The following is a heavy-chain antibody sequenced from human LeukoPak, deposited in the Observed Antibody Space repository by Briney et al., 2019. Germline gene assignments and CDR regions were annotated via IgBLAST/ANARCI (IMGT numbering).Heavy chain of an antibody. CDR3: ARVPLFGVAIPFDY. J-gene: IGHJ4*02. CDR1: GFTFSSYE. CDR2: ISSSGSTI. V-gene: IGHV3-48*03. D-gene: IGHD3-3*01. Sequence: GGSLRLSCAASGFTFSSYEMDWVRQAPGKGLEWVSYISSSGSTIYYADSVKGRFTISRDNAKNSLYLQMNSLRAEDTAVYYCARVPLFGVAIPFDYWGQGTLVTVSS.